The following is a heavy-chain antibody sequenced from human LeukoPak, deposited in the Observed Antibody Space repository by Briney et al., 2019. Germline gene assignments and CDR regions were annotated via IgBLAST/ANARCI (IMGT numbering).Heavy chain of an antibody. V-gene: IGHV3-15*01. D-gene: IGHD5-18*01. CDR1: GFTFTNAW. CDR2: IRSKADGGTT. J-gene: IGHJ4*02. Sequence: GGSLRLSCAASGFTFTNAWMSWVRQAPGKGLEWVGHIRSKADGGTTDFGAPVKGSFTMSRDDSKNTLYLQMNSLTTEDTAVYYCTTGTWIQLWLADYWGQGTLVTVST. CDR3: TTGTWIQLWLADY.